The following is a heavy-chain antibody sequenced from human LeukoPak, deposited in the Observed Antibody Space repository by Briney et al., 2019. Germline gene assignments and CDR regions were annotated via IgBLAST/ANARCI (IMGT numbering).Heavy chain of an antibody. Sequence: ASVKVSCKASGYPSSDYGFTWVRHAPGQGLEWMGWISAYNGNTDYAQKFQDRVTLTIDTSTSTAYLDLRSLRSDDTAVYYCATVKRAVSDTWLDLRGQGTLVTVSS. CDR3: ATVKRAVSDTWLDL. J-gene: IGHJ5*02. V-gene: IGHV1-18*01. CDR1: GYPSSDYG. CDR2: ISAYNGNT. D-gene: IGHD6-19*01.